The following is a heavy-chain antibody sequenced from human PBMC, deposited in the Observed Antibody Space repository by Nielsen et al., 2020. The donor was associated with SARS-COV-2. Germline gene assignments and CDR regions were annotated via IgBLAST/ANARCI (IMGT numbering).Heavy chain of an antibody. CDR1: GGTFSSYA. CDR2: INPSGGST. Sequence: ASVKVSCKASGGTFSSYAISWVRQAPGQGLEWMGIINPSGGSTSYAQKFQGRVTMTRDTSTSTVYMELSSLRSEDTAVYYCARDWSSSSWYPYFDYWGQGTLVTVSS. CDR3: ARDWSSSSWYPYFDY. D-gene: IGHD6-13*01. V-gene: IGHV1-46*01. J-gene: IGHJ4*02.